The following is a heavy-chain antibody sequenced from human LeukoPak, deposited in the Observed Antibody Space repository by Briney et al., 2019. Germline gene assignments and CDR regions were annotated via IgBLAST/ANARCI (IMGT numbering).Heavy chain of an antibody. CDR1: GFSVRSSY. D-gene: IGHD6-19*01. Sequence: PGGSLRLSCAASGFSVRSSYMSWVRQAPGKGLEWVSVIYSGGSPDYADSAKGRFTISTDNSKNTLYMQMNSLRAEDMALYYCAKDRLSGFSGGAIDYWGQGTLVTVSS. V-gene: IGHV3-53*05. J-gene: IGHJ4*02. CDR2: IYSGGSP. CDR3: AKDRLSGFSGGAIDY.